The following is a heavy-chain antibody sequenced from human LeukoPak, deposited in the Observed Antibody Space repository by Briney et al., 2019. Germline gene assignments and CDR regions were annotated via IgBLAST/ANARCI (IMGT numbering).Heavy chain of an antibody. J-gene: IGHJ4*02. CDR2: IYYSGSA. Sequence: PSETLSLTCTVSGGSISSYYWSWLRQPPGKGLEWIAYIYYSGSANYNPSLKSRVTISVDTSKNQFSLNLNSVTAADTAMYYCARHGQQQLVPRYFDYWGQGTLVTVSS. CDR1: GGSISSYY. D-gene: IGHD6-13*01. CDR3: ARHGQQQLVPRYFDY. V-gene: IGHV4-59*08.